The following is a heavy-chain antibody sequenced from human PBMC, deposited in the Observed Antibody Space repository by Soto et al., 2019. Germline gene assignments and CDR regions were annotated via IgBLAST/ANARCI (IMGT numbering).Heavy chain of an antibody. J-gene: IGHJ5*02. CDR2: ISSSGTYI. D-gene: IGHD3-16*01. Sequence: GGSLRLSCAVSGFRFRSYTMNWVRQAPGKGLEWISSISSSGTYIFYSDDMKGRLAISRDNANNSLYLNVNSLTVADTAVYYCASAPGGGETVDFLHHWGQGTLVTVSS. CDR1: GFRFRSYT. V-gene: IGHV3-21*06. CDR3: ASAPGGGETVDFLHH.